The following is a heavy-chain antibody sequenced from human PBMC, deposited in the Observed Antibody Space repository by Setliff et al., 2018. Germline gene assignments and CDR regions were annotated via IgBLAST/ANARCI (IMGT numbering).Heavy chain of an antibody. CDR1: SDSISRRNDF. J-gene: IGHJ4*02. V-gene: IGHV4-39*01. Sequence: PSETLSLTCIVSSDSISRRNDFWWAWIRQPPGNGLEWIGSAYHNGQTYNNPSLKSRLTISVDTDENKFSLNLRSVTAAETAVYYCARQEARGSWAFESWGQGTLVTVSS. D-gene: IGHD3-10*01. CDR2: AYHNGQT. CDR3: ARQEARGSWAFES.